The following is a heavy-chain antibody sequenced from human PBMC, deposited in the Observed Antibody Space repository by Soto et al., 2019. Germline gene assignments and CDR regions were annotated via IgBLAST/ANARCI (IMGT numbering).Heavy chain of an antibody. J-gene: IGHJ6*02. V-gene: IGHV1-2*02. CDR3: ARDHNRGYSYYYYYAMDV. CDR1: GYSFTGYC. D-gene: IGHD5-12*01. CDR2: INPNSGGT. Sequence: ASVKVSCKASGYSFTGYCMHWVRQAPGQGLEWMGWINPNSGGTNYAQRFQGRVTMTRDTSISTAYMELSSLSSDDTAVYYCARDHNRGYSYYYYYAMDVWGQGTTVTVSS.